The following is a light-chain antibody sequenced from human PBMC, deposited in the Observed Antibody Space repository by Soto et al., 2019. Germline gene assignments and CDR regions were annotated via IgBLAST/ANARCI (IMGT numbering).Light chain of an antibody. CDR2: EVS. CDR3: SSYTSSSTWV. CDR1: SSDLGGYNY. Sequence: QSVLTQPASVSGSPGQSITISCTGTSSDLGGYNYVSWFQQHPGKAPKLMIYEVSNRPSGVSNRFSGSKSGNTASLTISGLQGEDEADYYCSSYTSSSTWVFGGGTKVTVL. V-gene: IGLV2-14*01. J-gene: IGLJ3*02.